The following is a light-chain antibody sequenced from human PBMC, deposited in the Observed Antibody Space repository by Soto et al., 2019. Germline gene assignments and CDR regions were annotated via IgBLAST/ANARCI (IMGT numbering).Light chain of an antibody. CDR3: QQYNNWPPWT. CDR1: QSVSSN. J-gene: IGKJ1*01. V-gene: IGKV3-15*01. Sequence: EIVMTQSPGTLSVSPGERATLSCRASQSVSSNLAWYQQKPGQAPRLLIYGASSRATGIPVRFSGSGSETEFTLTISSLQSEDFAVYYCQQYNNWPPWTFGQGTKVEIK. CDR2: GAS.